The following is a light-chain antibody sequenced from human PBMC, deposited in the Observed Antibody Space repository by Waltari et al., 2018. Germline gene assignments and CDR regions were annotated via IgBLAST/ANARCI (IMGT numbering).Light chain of an antibody. V-gene: IGLV3-21*04. CDR2: YDS. Sequence: SYVLTQPPSVSVAPGETARITCGGDNIGSYSVHWYQQKPRQAPVLVIFYDSDRPSGIPARFSGSNSGNTATLTITSVEAGDEARYYCQMWHPDIDPGVFGTGTEVTVL. J-gene: IGLJ1*01. CDR1: NIGSYS. CDR3: QMWHPDIDPGV.